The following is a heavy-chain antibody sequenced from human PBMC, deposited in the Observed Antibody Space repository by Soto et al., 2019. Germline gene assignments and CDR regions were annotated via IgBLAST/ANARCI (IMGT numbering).Heavy chain of an antibody. CDR1: GGSISSSSYY. D-gene: IGHD3-10*01. CDR3: ARASGSPMTLYYYYYYMDV. J-gene: IGHJ6*03. CDR2: IYYSGST. Sequence: PSETLSLTCTVSGGSISSSSYYWGWIRQPPGKGLEWIGSIYYSGSTYYNPSLKSRVTISVDTSKNQFSLKLSSVTAADTAVYYCARASGSPMTLYYYYYYMDVWGKGTTVTVSS. V-gene: IGHV4-39*01.